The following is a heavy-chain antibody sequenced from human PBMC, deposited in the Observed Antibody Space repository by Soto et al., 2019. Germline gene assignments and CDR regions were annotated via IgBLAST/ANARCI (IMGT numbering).Heavy chain of an antibody. CDR2: ISGSGGST. J-gene: IGHJ4*02. CDR1: GFTFSSYA. V-gene: IGHV3-23*01. CDR3: AKGLYSGSYFDY. D-gene: IGHD1-26*01. Sequence: EVQLLESGGGLVQPGGSLRLSCAASGFTFSSYAMTWVRQAPGKGLEWVSAISGSGGSTYYADSVKGQFTISRDNSKNTLYLQMNSLRAEDTAVDYCAKGLYSGSYFDYWGQGTLVTVSS.